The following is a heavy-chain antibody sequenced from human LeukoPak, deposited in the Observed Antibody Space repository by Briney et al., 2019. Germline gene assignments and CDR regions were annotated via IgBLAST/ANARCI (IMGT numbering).Heavy chain of an antibody. CDR2: ISSSSVYI. CDR3: ARLGSAAGTVTNDY. J-gene: IGHJ4*02. Sequence: GGSLRLSCAASGFTFSSYEMNWVRQAPGKGLEWVSSISSSSVYIYSTDSLKGRFTISRDNAKNSLYLQMNSLRAEDTAVYYCARLGSAAGTVTNDYWGQGTLVTVSS. V-gene: IGHV3-21*01. CDR1: GFTFSSYE. D-gene: IGHD6-13*01.